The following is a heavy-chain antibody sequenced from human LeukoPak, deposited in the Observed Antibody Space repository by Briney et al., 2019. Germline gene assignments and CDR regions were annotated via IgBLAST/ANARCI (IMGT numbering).Heavy chain of an antibody. D-gene: IGHD5-12*01. CDR3: ARDATNMVASIKARDY. V-gene: IGHV4-39*07. J-gene: IGHJ4*02. CDR1: GDSISSSNSY. Sequence: SETLSLTCTVSGDSISSSNSYWGWICQPPGKGLEWIGSIYYSGSTYYNPSLKSRVTISVDTSKNQFSLKLSSVTAADTAVYYCARDATNMVASIKARDYWGQGTLVTVSS. CDR2: IYYSGST.